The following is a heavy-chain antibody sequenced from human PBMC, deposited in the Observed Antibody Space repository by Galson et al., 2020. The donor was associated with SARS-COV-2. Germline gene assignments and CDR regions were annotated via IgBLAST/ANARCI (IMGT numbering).Heavy chain of an antibody. D-gene: IGHD3-10*01. CDR2: ISAYNGNT. CDR3: AREAYSYYGSGKYDY. CDR1: GYTFTSYG. J-gene: IGHJ4*02. V-gene: IGHV1-18*01. Sequence: ASAKVSCKASGYTFTSYGISWVRQAPGQGLEWMGWISAYNGNTNYAQKLQGRVTMTTDTSTSTAYMELRSLRSDDTAVYYCAREAYSYYGSGKYDYWGQGTLVTVSS.